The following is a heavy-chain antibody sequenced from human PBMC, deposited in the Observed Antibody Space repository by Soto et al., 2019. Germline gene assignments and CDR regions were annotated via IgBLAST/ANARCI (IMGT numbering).Heavy chain of an antibody. J-gene: IGHJ5*02. CDR1: GDSISPNW. CDR3: ARWDSNWFDP. CDR2: IYDGGIT. Sequence: SETLSLTCTVSGDSISPNWWSWIRQSPGKGLEWIGYIYDGGITKSNPSLNSRVTISADTSQNQLFLTLTSVTAADTAVYYYARWDSNWFDPWGQGXLVTVYS. V-gene: IGHV4-59*01. D-gene: IGHD1-26*01.